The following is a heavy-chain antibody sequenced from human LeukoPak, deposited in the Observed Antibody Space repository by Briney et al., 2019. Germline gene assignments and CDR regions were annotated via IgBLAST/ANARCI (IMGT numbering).Heavy chain of an antibody. Sequence: SETLSLTCAVYGGSFSGYYWSWIRQPPGKGLEWIGEINHSGSTNYNPSLKSRVTISVDTSKNQFSLKLSSVTAADTAVYYCARASSSGYYFLPPGDAFDIWGQGTMVTDSS. CDR1: GGSFSGYY. V-gene: IGHV4-34*01. D-gene: IGHD3-22*01. CDR3: ARASSSGYYFLPPGDAFDI. J-gene: IGHJ3*02. CDR2: INHSGST.